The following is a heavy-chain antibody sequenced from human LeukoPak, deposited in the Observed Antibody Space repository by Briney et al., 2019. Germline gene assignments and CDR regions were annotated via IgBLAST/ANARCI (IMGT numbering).Heavy chain of an antibody. CDR2: IYYSGST. CDR3: ARVFKGSHDFWSGYSGPYYYGMDV. V-gene: IGHV4-59*01. Sequence: PSETLSLTCAVSGGSISSYYWSWIRQPPGKGLEWIGDIYYSGSTKYNPSLKSRVTISVDTSKNQFSLKLSSVTAADTAVYYCARVFKGSHDFWSGYSGPYYYGMDVWGQGTTVTVSS. D-gene: IGHD3-3*01. CDR1: GGSISSYY. J-gene: IGHJ6*02.